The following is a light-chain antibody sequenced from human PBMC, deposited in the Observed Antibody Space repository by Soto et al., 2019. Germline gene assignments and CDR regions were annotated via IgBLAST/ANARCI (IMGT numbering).Light chain of an antibody. Sequence: DIQMTQSPSTLSASVGDRVTITCRASQSISIWLAWYQQKPGKAPKLLIYKASSLESGVPSRFSGSGSGTEFTLTISSLQPDDFATYYCQQYNDYWGTFGRGTKVELK. J-gene: IGKJ1*01. CDR1: QSISIW. V-gene: IGKV1-5*03. CDR3: QQYNDYWGT. CDR2: KAS.